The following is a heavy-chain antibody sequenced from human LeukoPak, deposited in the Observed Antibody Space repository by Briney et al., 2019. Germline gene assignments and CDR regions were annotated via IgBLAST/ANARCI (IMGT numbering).Heavy chain of an antibody. J-gene: IGHJ4*02. D-gene: IGHD3-22*01. CDR1: GGTFSSYA. CDR3: ARGLSSGYYSAGVDY. V-gene: IGHV1-69*04. CDR2: IIPILGIA. Sequence: SVKVSYKASGGTFSSYAISWVRQAPGQGLEWMGRIIPILGIANYAQKFQGRVTITADKSTSTAYMELSSLRSEDTAVYYCARGLSSGYYSAGVDYWGQGTLVTVSS.